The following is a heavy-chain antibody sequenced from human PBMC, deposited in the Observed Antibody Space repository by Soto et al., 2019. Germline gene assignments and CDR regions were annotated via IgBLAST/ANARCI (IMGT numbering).Heavy chain of an antibody. J-gene: IGHJ6*02. CDR2: ISYDGSNK. D-gene: IGHD3-10*01. V-gene: IGHV3-30*18. CDR3: AKAHGGFGDYYYYGMDV. CDR1: GFTFSSYG. Sequence: QVQLVESGGGVVQPGRSLRLSCAASGFTFSSYGMHWVRQAPGKGLEWVAVISYDGSNKYYADSVKGRFTISRDNSKNTLYLQMNSLRAEDTAVYYCAKAHGGFGDYYYYGMDVWGQGTTVTVSS.